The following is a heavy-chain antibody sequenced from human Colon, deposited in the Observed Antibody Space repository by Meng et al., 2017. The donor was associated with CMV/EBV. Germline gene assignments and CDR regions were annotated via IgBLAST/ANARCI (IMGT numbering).Heavy chain of an antibody. CDR3: ARGPLSGWQPD. CDR2: VNPDTKTT. CDR1: GDTPPGYT. J-gene: IGHJ4*02. Sequence: ASVKVSCKASGDTPPGYTMYWVRQAPGQGLEWLGWVNPDTKTTRYSQKFAGRVAMTTDSSTNTVYMHLDGLTSDDTAVYYCARGPLSGWQPDWGQGTLVTVSS. V-gene: IGHV1-8*01. D-gene: IGHD6-19*01.